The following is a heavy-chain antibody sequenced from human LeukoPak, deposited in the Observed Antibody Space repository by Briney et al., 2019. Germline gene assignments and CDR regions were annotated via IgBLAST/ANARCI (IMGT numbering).Heavy chain of an antibody. V-gene: IGHV4-59*01. CDR3: ARGSVRGEFDP. J-gene: IGHJ5*02. Sequence: SETLSLTCTLSGGSISTYYWSWVRQPPGKGLEWIGYIYYTGSTDYNPSLKSRVTMSVDTSKNQFSLKLSSVTAADTAVYSCARGSVRGEFDPWGQGIVVTVSS. CDR2: IYYTGST. CDR1: GGSISTYY. D-gene: IGHD3-10*01.